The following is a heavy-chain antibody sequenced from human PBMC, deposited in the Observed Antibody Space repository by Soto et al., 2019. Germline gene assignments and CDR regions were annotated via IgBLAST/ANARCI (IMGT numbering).Heavy chain of an antibody. V-gene: IGHV3-23*01. J-gene: IGHJ2*01. CDR1: GFTFSSYA. CDR3: AKESRIAVAGDYWYFDL. D-gene: IGHD6-19*01. CDR2: ISGSGGST. Sequence: GGSLRLSCAASGFTFSSYAMSWVRQAPGKGLEWVSAISGSGGSTYYADSVKGRFTISRDNSKNTLYLQMNSLRAEDTAVYYCAKESRIAVAGDYWYFDLWGRGTLVTVSS.